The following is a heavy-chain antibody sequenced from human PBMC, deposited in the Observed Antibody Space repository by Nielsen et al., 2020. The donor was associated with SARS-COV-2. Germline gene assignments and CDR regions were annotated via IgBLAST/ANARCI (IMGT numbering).Heavy chain of an antibody. D-gene: IGHD3-16*01. CDR2: ISGSGGST. V-gene: IGHV3-23*01. Sequence: GESLKISCAASGFTFSSYAMSWVRQAPGKGLEWVSAISGSGGSTYYADSVKGRFTISRDNSKNTLYLQMNSLRAEDTAVYYCAKAVMLSYFDYWGQGTLVTVSS. J-gene: IGHJ4*02. CDR3: AKAVMLSYFDY. CDR1: GFTFSSYA.